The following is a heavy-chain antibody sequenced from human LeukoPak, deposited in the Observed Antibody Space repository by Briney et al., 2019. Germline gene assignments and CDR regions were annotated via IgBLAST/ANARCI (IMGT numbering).Heavy chain of an antibody. CDR2: IYYSGST. CDR3: AREDRTYYDYVWGSYRLNWFDP. Sequence: SETLSLTCTVSGGSISSSSYYWGWIRQPPGKGLEWIGSIYYSGSTYYNPSLKSRVTISVDTSKNQFSLKLSSVTAADTAVYCCAREDRTYYDYVWGSYRLNWFDPWGQGTLVTVSS. J-gene: IGHJ5*02. CDR1: GGSISSSSYY. D-gene: IGHD3-16*02. V-gene: IGHV4-39*02.